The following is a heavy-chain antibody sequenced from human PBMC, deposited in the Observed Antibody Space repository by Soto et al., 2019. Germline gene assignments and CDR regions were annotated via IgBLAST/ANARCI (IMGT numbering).Heavy chain of an antibody. J-gene: IGHJ6*02. CDR2: INSDGSNR. CDR1: GFTFSSYW. D-gene: IGHD3-10*01. Sequence: GGSLRLSCAASGFTFSSYWMHWVRQAPGKGLVWVSRINSDGSNRNSADSVKGRFTISRDNSKNTLYLQMNSLRVEDTAVYYCAKDEVRTPSLYAMDVWGQGTTVTVSS. CDR3: AKDEVRTPSLYAMDV. V-gene: IGHV3-74*01.